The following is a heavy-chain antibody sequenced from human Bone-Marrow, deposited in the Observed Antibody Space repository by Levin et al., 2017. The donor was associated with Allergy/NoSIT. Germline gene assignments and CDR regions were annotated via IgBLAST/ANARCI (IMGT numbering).Heavy chain of an antibody. CDR3: TTTATTVTKTGKDY. CDR1: GFTFSNAW. V-gene: IGHV3-15*01. D-gene: IGHD4-17*01. CDR2: IKSKTDGGTT. J-gene: IGHJ4*02. Sequence: SCAASGFTFSNAWMSWVRQAPGKGLEWVGRIKSKTDGGTTDYAAPVKGRFTISRDDSKNTLYLQINSLQTEDTAVYYCTTTATTVTKTGKDYWGQGTLVTVSS.